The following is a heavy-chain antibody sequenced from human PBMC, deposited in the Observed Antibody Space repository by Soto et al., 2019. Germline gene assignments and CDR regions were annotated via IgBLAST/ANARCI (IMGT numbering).Heavy chain of an antibody. CDR1: GYTFTGYY. D-gene: IGHD1-26*01. CDR2: INPNSGGT. V-gene: IGHV1-2*04. Sequence: QVQLVQSGAEVKKPGASVKVSCKASGYTFTGYYMHWVRQAPGQGLEWMGWINPNSGGTNYAQKFQGWVTMTRDTSISTAYMQLSRLRSDDTAVYYCAREDPREGKSFDYWGQGTLVTVSS. CDR3: AREDPREGKSFDY. J-gene: IGHJ4*02.